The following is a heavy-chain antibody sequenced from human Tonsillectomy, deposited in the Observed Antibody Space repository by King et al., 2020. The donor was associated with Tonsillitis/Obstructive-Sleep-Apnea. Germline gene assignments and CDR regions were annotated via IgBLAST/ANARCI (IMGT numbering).Heavy chain of an antibody. CDR2: IDPSDSYT. CDR3: ASHVDTAIITDDY. D-gene: IGHD5-18*01. CDR1: GYSFTSYW. J-gene: IGHJ4*02. V-gene: IGHV5-10-1*03. Sequence: EVQLVPSGAEVKKPGESLRISCKGSGYSFTSYWINWVRQMPGKGLEWMGRIDPSDSYTKYSPSFQGHVTISADKSISTAYLQWSSLKASDTAMYYCASHVDTAIITDDYWGQGTLVTVSS.